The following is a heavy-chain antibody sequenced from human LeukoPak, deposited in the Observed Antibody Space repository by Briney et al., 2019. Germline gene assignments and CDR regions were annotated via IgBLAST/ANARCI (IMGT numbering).Heavy chain of an antibody. CDR1: GFTFSNAW. Sequence: PGGSLRLSCAASGFTFSNAWMSWVRQAPGEGREWVGRIKSKTDGGTTDYAAPVKGRFTISRDDSRNTLYLQMNSLKTEDTAVYYCTTDHSSGWSTEDSWGQGTLVTVSS. CDR3: TTDHSSGWSTEDS. V-gene: IGHV3-15*01. D-gene: IGHD6-19*01. CDR2: IKSKTDGGTT. J-gene: IGHJ4*02.